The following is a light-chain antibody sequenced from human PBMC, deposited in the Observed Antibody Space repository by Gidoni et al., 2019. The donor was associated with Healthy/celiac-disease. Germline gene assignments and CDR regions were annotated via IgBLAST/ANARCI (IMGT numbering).Light chain of an antibody. CDR3: QQYGSSPRT. J-gene: IGKJ1*01. Sequence: EIVLTQSPGTLSLSPGEKATLSCRASQSDSSRYLAWYQQKPGQAPRLLIYGASSRATGIPDRFSGSGSGTDFTLTISRLEPEDFAVYYCQQYGSSPRTFGQXTKVEIK. V-gene: IGKV3-20*01. CDR2: GAS. CDR1: QSDSSRY.